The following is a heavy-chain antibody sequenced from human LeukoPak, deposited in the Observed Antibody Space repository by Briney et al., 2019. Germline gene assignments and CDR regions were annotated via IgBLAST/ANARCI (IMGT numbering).Heavy chain of an antibody. D-gene: IGHD5-18*01. CDR1: GGSFSGYY. CDR2: INHSGST. J-gene: IGHJ5*02. Sequence: PSETLSLTCAVYGGSFSGYYWSWIRQPPGKGLEWLGEINHSGSTNYNPSLKSRVTISVDTSKNRFSLKLSSVTAADTAVYYCARRRGGYSYGKYNWFGPWGQGTLVTVSS. V-gene: IGHV4-34*01. CDR3: ARRRGGYSYGKYNWFGP.